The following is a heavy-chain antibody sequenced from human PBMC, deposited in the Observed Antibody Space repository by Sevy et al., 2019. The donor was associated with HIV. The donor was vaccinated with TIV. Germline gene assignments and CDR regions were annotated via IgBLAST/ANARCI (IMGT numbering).Heavy chain of an antibody. J-gene: IGHJ3*02. CDR3: GRDPVYGAFDI. D-gene: IGHD2-8*01. V-gene: IGHV3-7*01. CDR2: INPTGSAT. CDR1: RFIFSCSW. Sequence: GGSLRLSCTASRFIFSCSWMTWVRQAPGKGLEWMANINPTGSATRYVDSVKGRFTISRDNAKNSVYLQMNDLGAEDTAFYYCGRDPVYGAFDIWGQGTKVTVSS.